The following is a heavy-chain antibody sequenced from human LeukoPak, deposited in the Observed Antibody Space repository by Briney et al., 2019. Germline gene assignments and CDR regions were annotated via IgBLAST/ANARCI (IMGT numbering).Heavy chain of an antibody. CDR2: IYYSGST. CDR3: ARDPIAAAGTGPVY. D-gene: IGHD6-13*01. J-gene: IGHJ4*02. Sequence: SETLFLTCTVSGGSISNYYWSWLRQPPGKGLEWIGYIYYSGSTNYNPSLKSRVTISVDTSKNQFSLKLSSVTAADTAAYYCARDPIAAAGTGPVYWGQGTLVTVSS. CDR1: GGSISNYY. V-gene: IGHV4-59*01.